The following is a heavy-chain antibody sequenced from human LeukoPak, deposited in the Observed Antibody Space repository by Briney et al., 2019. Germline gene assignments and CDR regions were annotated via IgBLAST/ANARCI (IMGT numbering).Heavy chain of an antibody. CDR1: AFTFSSSA. V-gene: IGHV3-23*01. CDR3: AAVPGIIIAGYFAS. CDR2: VGSTGGTT. D-gene: IGHD3-10*02. Sequence: GGSLRLSCVASAFTFSSSAMTWVRQAPGKGLEWVSVVGSTGGTTYYADSVKGRFTISRDNAKNTMILQMNNLRVEDTAVYYCAAVPGIIIAGYFASWGRGTLVAVSA. J-gene: IGHJ4*02.